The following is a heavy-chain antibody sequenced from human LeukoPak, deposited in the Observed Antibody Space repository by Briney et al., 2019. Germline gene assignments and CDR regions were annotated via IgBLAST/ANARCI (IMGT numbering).Heavy chain of an antibody. V-gene: IGHV3-30*03. CDR3: AREGYYGSGSPPSLYFDY. J-gene: IGHJ4*02. D-gene: IGHD3-10*01. Sequence: GGSLRLSCAASGFTFSSYGMHWVRQAPGKGLEWVAVTSSDLNVKLYADSVKGRFTISRDNSRSTLYLQMNSLRPEDTAIYYCAREGYYGSGSPPSLYFDYWGQGALVTVSS. CDR1: GFTFSSYG. CDR2: TSSDLNVK.